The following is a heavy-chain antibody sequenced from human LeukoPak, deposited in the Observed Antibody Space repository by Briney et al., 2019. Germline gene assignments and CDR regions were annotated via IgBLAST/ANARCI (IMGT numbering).Heavy chain of an antibody. Sequence: ASVKVSCKASGYTFTSYGISGVRQAPGQGREGMGGISAYNSNTNYAQKLQGRVTMTTDTSTSTASMELSSLRSDDTAVYYCARDAEIVVVVAATDGWFDPWGQGTLVTVSS. CDR2: ISAYNSNT. CDR1: GYTFTSYG. D-gene: IGHD2-15*01. CDR3: ARDAEIVVVVAATDGWFDP. V-gene: IGHV1-18*04. J-gene: IGHJ5*02.